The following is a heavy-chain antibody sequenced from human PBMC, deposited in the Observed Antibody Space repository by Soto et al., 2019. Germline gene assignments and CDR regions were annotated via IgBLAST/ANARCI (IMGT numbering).Heavy chain of an antibody. CDR3: ARDKITGLFDY. CDR2: TNHSGST. Sequence: QVQLQQWGAGLLKPSETLSLTCAVYGGSFSGYYWTWIRQPPGTGLEWLGETNHSGSTNYTPSLKSRVTISVDTSKNHFSLKLTSVTAADTAVYYCARDKITGLFDYWGQGTLVTVSS. V-gene: IGHV4-34*01. CDR1: GGSFSGYY. J-gene: IGHJ4*02. D-gene: IGHD2-8*02.